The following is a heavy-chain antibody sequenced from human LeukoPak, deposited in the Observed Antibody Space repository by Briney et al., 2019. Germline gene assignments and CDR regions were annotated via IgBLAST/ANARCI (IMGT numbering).Heavy chain of an antibody. J-gene: IGHJ4*02. CDR1: GYTFTGYY. CDR2: ISAYNGNT. Sequence: GASVKVSCKASGYTFTGYYMHWVRQAPGQGLEWMGWISAYNGNTNYAQKLQGRVTMTTDTSTSTAYMELRSLRSDDTAVYYCARDQAYYDILTPPFDYWGQGTLVTVSS. D-gene: IGHD3-9*01. CDR3: ARDQAYYDILTPPFDY. V-gene: IGHV1-18*04.